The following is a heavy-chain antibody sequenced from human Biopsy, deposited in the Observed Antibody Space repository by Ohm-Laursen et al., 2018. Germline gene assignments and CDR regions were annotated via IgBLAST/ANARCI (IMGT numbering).Heavy chain of an antibody. V-gene: IGHV1-46*01. Sequence: ASVNVSCKVSGYSFTSYDMHWVRQAPGQGLEWMGMINPSGSTTSYPQIFQGRVTMTRDTSKSTVYMELSSLRSADTAVYFCARNTGWYGDLYYFDYWGQGTLVTVSS. CDR1: GYSFTSYD. J-gene: IGHJ4*02. D-gene: IGHD6-19*01. CDR2: INPSGSTT. CDR3: ARNTGWYGDLYYFDY.